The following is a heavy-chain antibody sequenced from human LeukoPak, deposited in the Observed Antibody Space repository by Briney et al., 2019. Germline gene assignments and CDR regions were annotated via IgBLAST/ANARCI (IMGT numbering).Heavy chain of an antibody. CDR2: SRDKVNSYST. J-gene: IGHJ3*02. CDR1: GFTFSDHY. Sequence: GGSLRLSCAASGFTFSDHYMDWVRQAPGKGLEWVGRSRDKVNSYSTEYAASVKGRFTISRDDSRNSLYLQMSSLKTEDTAIYYCAISTSRDGIDIWGQGTMVTVSS. V-gene: IGHV3-72*01. D-gene: IGHD2-2*01. CDR3: AISTSRDGIDI.